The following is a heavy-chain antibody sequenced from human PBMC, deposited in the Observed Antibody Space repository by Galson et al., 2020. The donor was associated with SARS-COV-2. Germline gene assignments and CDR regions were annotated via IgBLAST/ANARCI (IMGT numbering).Heavy chain of an antibody. CDR2: NYYSGNT. Sequence: SETLSLTCTVSGGTISSSSYYWGWIRQPPGKGLEWIGSNYYSGNTYYNPSHNSRTTTSVDTAKNQYSQKLSSVTAADTAVYYWARDREFVVLVAATPGQFDSWGQGTLFAVSP. V-gene: IGHV4-39*07. D-gene: IGHD2-15*01. J-gene: IGHJ4*02. CDR1: GGTISSSSYY. CDR3: ARDREFVVLVAATPGQFDS.